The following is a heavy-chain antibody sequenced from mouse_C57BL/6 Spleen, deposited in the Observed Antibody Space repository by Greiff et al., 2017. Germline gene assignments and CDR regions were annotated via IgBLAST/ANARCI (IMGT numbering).Heavy chain of an antibody. J-gene: IGHJ4*01. V-gene: IGHV10-3*01. CDR1: GFTFNTYA. Sequence: EVQLVESGGGLVQPKGSLKLSCAASGFTFNTYAMHWVRQAPGKGLEWVARIRSKSSNYATYYADSVKDRFTISRDDSQSMLYLQMNNLKTEDTAMYYCVREDDYDDYYAMDYWGQGTSVTVSS. CDR2: IRSKSSNYAT. D-gene: IGHD2-4*01. CDR3: VREDDYDDYYAMDY.